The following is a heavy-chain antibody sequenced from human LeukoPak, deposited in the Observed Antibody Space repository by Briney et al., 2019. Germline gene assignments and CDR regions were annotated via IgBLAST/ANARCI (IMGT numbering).Heavy chain of an antibody. CDR3: TRRYGGHSGWAGYHDS. V-gene: IGHV3-64*01. J-gene: IGHJ4*02. CDR1: GFRFSDYT. CDR2: IRTDGPST. Sequence: PGGSLRLSCVASGFRFSDYTMHWVRRAPGKGLEYVSAIRTDGPSTFYPSSVKGRFTISRDNSKVTLYLQMGSLRAEDTAVYYCTRRYGGHSGWAGYHDSWGQGTLVTVSS. D-gene: IGHD6-19*01.